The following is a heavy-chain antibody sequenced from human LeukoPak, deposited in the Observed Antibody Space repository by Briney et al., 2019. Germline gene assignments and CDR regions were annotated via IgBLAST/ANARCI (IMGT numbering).Heavy chain of an antibody. CDR3: ARAQRSYDSSGYLRPYAFDI. D-gene: IGHD3-22*01. V-gene: IGHV4-38-2*01. CDR2: IYHSGSP. Sequence: GSLRLSCAASGFTFSSYAMSWVRQAPGKGLEWIGNIYHSGSPYYNPSLKSRVTISVDTSKNQFSLKVSSVTVADTAVYYCARAQRSYDSSGYLRPYAFDIWGQGTMVTVSS. J-gene: IGHJ3*02. CDR1: GFTFSSYA.